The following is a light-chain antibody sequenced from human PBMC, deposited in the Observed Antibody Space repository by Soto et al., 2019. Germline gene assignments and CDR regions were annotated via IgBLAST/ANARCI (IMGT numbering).Light chain of an antibody. Sequence: EIVLTQSPATLSLSPGERATLSCRASQSVSSSLAWYQQKPGQAPRLLIFDASNRATGIPARFSGSGSGTVFTLTISSLEPEYVAVYYCQQRSNWPGTFGQGTKVEIK. J-gene: IGKJ1*01. V-gene: IGKV3-11*01. CDR2: DAS. CDR1: QSVSSS. CDR3: QQRSNWPGT.